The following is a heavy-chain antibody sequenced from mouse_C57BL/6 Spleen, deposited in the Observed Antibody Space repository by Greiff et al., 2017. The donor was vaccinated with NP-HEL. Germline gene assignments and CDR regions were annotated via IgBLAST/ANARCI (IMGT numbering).Heavy chain of an antibody. D-gene: IGHD1-1*01. J-gene: IGHJ2*01. V-gene: IGHV1-54*01. CDR2: INPGSGGT. CDR1: GYAFTNYL. CDR3: AREEPYYYGSSYYFDY. Sequence: VKLMESGAELVRPGTSVKVSCKASGYAFTNYLIEWVKQRPGQGLEWIGVINPGSGGTNYNEKFKGKATLTADKSSSTAYMQLSSLTSEDSAVYFYAREEPYYYGSSYYFDYWGQGTTLTVSS.